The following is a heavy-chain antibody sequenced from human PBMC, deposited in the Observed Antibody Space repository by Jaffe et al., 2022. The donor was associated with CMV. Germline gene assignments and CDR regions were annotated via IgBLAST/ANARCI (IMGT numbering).Heavy chain of an antibody. Sequence: EVQLVESGGGLVQPGGSLRLSCAASGFTVSSNYMSWVRQAPGKGLEWVSVIYSGGSTYYADSVKGRFTISRDNSKNTLYLQMNSLRAEDTAVYYCARDPHTATVGYWGQGTLVTVSS. D-gene: IGHD4-17*01. CDR2: IYSGGST. CDR3: ARDPHTATVGY. V-gene: IGHV3-66*01. J-gene: IGHJ4*02. CDR1: GFTVSSNY.